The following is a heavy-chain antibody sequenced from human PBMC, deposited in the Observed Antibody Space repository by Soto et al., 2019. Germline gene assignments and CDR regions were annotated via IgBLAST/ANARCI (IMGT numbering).Heavy chain of an antibody. D-gene: IGHD1-7*01. V-gene: IGHV4-4*02. CDR2: IYRTGST. J-gene: IGHJ4*02. Sequence: QVQLQESGPGLVKPSGTLSLTCAVSGGSFTSNNWWTWVRQPPGQGLEWIGEIYRTGSTNYNPSLKSRVTISLDKSENHFYLKVTSLTAADTAVYYCASRDPGTSVDYWGQGTLVTVSS. CDR1: GGSFTSNNW. CDR3: ASRDPGTSVDY.